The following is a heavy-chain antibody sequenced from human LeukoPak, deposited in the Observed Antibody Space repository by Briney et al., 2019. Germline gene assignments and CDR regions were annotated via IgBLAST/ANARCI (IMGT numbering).Heavy chain of an antibody. Sequence: SETLSLTCTVSGGSISSYYWSWIRQPPGKGLEWIGYIYYSGSTNYNPSLKSRVTISVDTSKNQFSLKLSSVTAADTAVYYCARVEYSSSALGWFDPWGQGTLVTVSS. CDR3: ARVEYSSSALGWFDP. CDR2: IYYSGST. CDR1: GGSISSYY. V-gene: IGHV4-59*01. J-gene: IGHJ5*02. D-gene: IGHD6-13*01.